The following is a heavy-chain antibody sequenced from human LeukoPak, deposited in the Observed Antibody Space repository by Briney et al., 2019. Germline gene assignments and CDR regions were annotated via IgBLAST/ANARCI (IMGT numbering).Heavy chain of an antibody. J-gene: IGHJ4*02. Sequence: SETLFLTCSVSGGSIAGSSDYWGWIRQPQGKGLEWIGSVYYTGITDYNPSLKSRATIFVDTSENKFSLNLTSVTAADTAVYYCARRSIAAAVDYWGRGTLVTVSS. CDR1: GGSIAGSSDY. D-gene: IGHD6-13*01. CDR2: VYYTGIT. CDR3: ARRSIAAAVDY. V-gene: IGHV4-39*01.